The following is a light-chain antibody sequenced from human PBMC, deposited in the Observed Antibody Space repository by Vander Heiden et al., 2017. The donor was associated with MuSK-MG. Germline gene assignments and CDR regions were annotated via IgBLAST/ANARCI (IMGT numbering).Light chain of an antibody. V-gene: IGKV3-11*01. Sequence: VLTPSPATLSLSPGARGVLSCRANQYINTFLAWYQQEPCQAPRLLISDSSTRATDTPARCTAGGSGTDFTLTITRPEADDSATYFCQQRAKWPPTFGGGTRVEI. J-gene: IGKJ4*01. CDR1: QYINTF. CDR2: DSS. CDR3: QQRAKWPPT.